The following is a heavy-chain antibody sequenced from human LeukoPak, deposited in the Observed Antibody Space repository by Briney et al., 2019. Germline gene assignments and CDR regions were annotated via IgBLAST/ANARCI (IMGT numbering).Heavy chain of an antibody. CDR2: INPSGGST. CDR1: GYTFTSYY. Sequence: ASVKVSCKASGYTFTSYYMHWVRQAPGQGLEWMGIINPSGGSTSYAQKFQGRVTMTRDTSTSTVYMELSSLRSGDTAVYYCARVSPHYGDDYWGQGTLVTVSS. V-gene: IGHV1-46*01. D-gene: IGHD4-17*01. CDR3: ARVSPHYGDDY. J-gene: IGHJ4*02.